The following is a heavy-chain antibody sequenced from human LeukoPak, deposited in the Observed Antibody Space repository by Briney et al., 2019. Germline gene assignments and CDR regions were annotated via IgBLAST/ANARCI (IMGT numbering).Heavy chain of an antibody. CDR2: ISNDGGGT. CDR3: AKEYCSGGSCHKGFDY. V-gene: IGHV3-23*01. Sequence: GGSLRLSCAASGFIFNNYGLIWVRQAPGKGLEWVSAISNDGGGTMYADFVKGRFTISRDNSKNTLFLQMNSLRAEDTAVYYCAKEYCSGGSCHKGFDYWGQGTLVTVSS. CDR1: GFIFNNYG. J-gene: IGHJ4*02. D-gene: IGHD2-15*01.